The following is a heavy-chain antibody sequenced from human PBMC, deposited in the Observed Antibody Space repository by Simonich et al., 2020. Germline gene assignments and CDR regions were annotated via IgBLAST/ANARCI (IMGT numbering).Heavy chain of an antibody. J-gene: IGHJ4*02. D-gene: IGHD1-26*01. CDR1: GGSFSGYY. CDR2: INHSGST. CDR3: AREGFSGSYYDY. V-gene: IGHV4-34*01. Sequence: QVQLQQWGAGLLKPSETLSLTCAVYGGSFSGYYWSWIRQPPGKGLEWIGKINHSGSTNYNPSPTSRVTISVDTSKNQFSLKLSSVTAADTAVYYCAREGFSGSYYDYWGQGTLVTVSS.